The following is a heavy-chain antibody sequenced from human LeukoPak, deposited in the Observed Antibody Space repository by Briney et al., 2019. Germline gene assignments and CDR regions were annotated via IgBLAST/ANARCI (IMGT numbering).Heavy chain of an antibody. CDR2: ISWNSGSI. Sequence: GGSLRLSCAASGFTFNDYAMHWVRQAPGKGLEWVSSISWNSGSIGYADSVKGRFTISRDNAKNSLYLQMSSLRAEDTALYYCAKDKAISGVVPKRSFDYWGQGTLVTVSS. CDR3: AKDKAISGVVPKRSFDY. J-gene: IGHJ4*02. V-gene: IGHV3-9*01. D-gene: IGHD3-3*01. CDR1: GFTFNDYA.